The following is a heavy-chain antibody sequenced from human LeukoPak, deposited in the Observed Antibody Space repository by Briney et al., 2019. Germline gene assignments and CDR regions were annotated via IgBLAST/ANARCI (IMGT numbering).Heavy chain of an antibody. CDR2: IIPIFGTA. CDR3: ASRRRGMVRGVIMGGYYYYYGMDV. Sequence: SVTVSCTASGGTFSSYAISWVRQAPGQGLEWMGGIIPIFGTANYAQKFQGRVTITADESTSTAYMELSSLRSEDTAVYYCASRRRGMVRGVIMGGYYYYYGMDVWGQGTTVTVSS. V-gene: IGHV1-69*01. CDR1: GGTFSSYA. J-gene: IGHJ6*02. D-gene: IGHD3-10*01.